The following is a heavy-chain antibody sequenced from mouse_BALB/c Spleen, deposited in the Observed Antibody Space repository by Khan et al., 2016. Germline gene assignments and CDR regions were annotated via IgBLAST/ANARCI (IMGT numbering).Heavy chain of an antibody. CDR1: GFNIKDTY. D-gene: IGHD1-1*01. J-gene: IGHJ1*01. CDR2: IDPANGNT. V-gene: IGHV14-3*02. Sequence: VQLQQSGAELVKPGASVKLSCTASGFNIKDTYMHWVKQRPEQGLEWIGRIDPANGNTKYDPKFQGKATITADTSSNTAYLQLSSLTSEDTAVYYCANYGSSYWYFDFWGAGTTVTVSS. CDR3: ANYGSSYWYFDF.